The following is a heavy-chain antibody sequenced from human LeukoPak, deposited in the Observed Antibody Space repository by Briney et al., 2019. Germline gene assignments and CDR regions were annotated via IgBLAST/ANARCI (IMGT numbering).Heavy chain of an antibody. J-gene: IGHJ4*02. CDR3: ANCYDSSGFFAY. D-gene: IGHD3-22*01. CDR2: IDTNTGNP. V-gene: IGHV7-4-1*02. Sequence: VVSVKVSCKGSGYTFTKYAISWVRQAPGQGLEYMGWIDTNTGNPTYAQGFTGRFVFSLDTSVSTAYLQISSLKAEDSAIYFCANCYDSSGFFAYWGQGTLVTVSS. CDR1: GYTFTKYA.